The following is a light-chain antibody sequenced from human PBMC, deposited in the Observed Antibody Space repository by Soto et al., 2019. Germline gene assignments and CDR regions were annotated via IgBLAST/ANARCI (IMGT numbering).Light chain of an antibody. CDR2: EVS. J-gene: IGLJ3*02. CDR3: SAYSNIGTLV. V-gene: IGLV2-14*01. Sequence: QSVLTQPASVSGCPGQSITISCTGTRDDVGGYNYVSWYQQYPGKAPKLMIYEVSYRPSGVSNRFSGSRSGHTASLSISGLQAEYEADYYCSAYSNIGTLVFGGGTNLTLL. CDR1: RDDVGGYNY.